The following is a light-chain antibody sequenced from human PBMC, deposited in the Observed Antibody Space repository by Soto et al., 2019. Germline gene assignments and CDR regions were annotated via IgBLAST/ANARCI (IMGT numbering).Light chain of an antibody. Sequence: QSALTQPASVSGSPGQLITISCTGTSSDVDGYNYVSWYQYHPGKAPKLMIYDVNNRPSGVSNRFSGSKSGNTASLTISGLQAEDEADYYCSSFTISRNTVIFGGGTKVTVL. V-gene: IGLV2-14*01. CDR1: SSDVDGYNY. CDR2: DVN. CDR3: SSFTISRNTVI. J-gene: IGLJ2*01.